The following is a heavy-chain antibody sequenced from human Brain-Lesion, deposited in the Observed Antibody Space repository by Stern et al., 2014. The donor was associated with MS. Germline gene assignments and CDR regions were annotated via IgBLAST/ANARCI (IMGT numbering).Heavy chain of an antibody. CDR2: IYYSGNT. CDR1: GGSVSSTSYA. J-gene: IGHJ5*02. CDR3: AGEEDIRYCSGGSCTGNWFDP. Sequence: VQLVESGPGLVKPSETLSLTCTVAGGSVSSTSYAWAWIRQPPGKGLEWIGTIYYSGNTYYSPSLKRRLTLSLDTSKNQFSLQRGSVTAADTAVYYCAGEEDIRYCSGGSCTGNWFDPWGQGTLVTVSS. D-gene: IGHD2-15*01. V-gene: IGHV4-39*01.